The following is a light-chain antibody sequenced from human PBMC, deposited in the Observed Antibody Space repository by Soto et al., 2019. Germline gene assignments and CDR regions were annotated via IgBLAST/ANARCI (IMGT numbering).Light chain of an antibody. CDR3: QQYGSAPMYT. CDR1: QSVSSSY. Sequence: EIVLTQSPGTLSLSPGERATLSCRASQSVSSSYLAWYQQKPGQAPRLLIYGASSRATGIPDMFSGSGSETDFTITISRLEPEDFAVYYCQQYGSAPMYTFGQGTKLEIK. CDR2: GAS. J-gene: IGKJ2*01. V-gene: IGKV3-20*01.